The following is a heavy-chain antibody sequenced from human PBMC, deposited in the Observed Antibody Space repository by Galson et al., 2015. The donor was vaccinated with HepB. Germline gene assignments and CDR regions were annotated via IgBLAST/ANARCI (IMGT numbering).Heavy chain of an antibody. D-gene: IGHD3-10*01. CDR1: GFTFDDYG. Sequence: SLRLSCAASGFTFDDYGMNWVRQAPGKGLEWVSGINKNGATRGYADSVKGRFTIPRDNAKNSLSLQMNSLTAGDTALYYCARVASDYGSGSYKAPPDYWGQGTLVTVSS. V-gene: IGHV3-20*04. CDR2: INKNGATR. CDR3: ARVASDYGSGSYKAPPDY. J-gene: IGHJ4*02.